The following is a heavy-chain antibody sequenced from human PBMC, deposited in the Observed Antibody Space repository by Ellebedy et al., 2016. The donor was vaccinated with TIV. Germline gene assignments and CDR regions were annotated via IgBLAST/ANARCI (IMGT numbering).Heavy chain of an antibody. CDR3: ATIRSGRIDC. J-gene: IGHJ4*02. Sequence: MPSETLSLTCTVAGGSISGYYWSRVRQPPGKGLEWIGYIFDNESTNYNPSLRSRVTMSLDTSKNHFSLKLTSVTAADTAVYYCATIRSGRIDCWGQGTLVTVSS. CDR1: GGSISGYY. D-gene: IGHD1-14*01. V-gene: IGHV4-59*01. CDR2: IFDNEST.